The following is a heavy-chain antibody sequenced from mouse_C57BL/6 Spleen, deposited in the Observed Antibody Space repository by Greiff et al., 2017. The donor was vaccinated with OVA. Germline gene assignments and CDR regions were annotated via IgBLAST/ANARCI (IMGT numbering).Heavy chain of an antibody. D-gene: IGHD5-2*01. V-gene: IGHV1-61*01. CDR3: ARGNNYFDY. Sequence: VQLQQPGPELVRPGSSVKLSCKASGYTFTSYWMDWVKQSPGQGLEWIGNIYPTDSDTRYNQKFKDKATLTVDKSSSTAYMQLSSLTSEDAAVYDCARGNNYFDYWGQGTTLTVSS. CDR1: GYTFTSYW. CDR2: IYPTDSDT. J-gene: IGHJ2*01.